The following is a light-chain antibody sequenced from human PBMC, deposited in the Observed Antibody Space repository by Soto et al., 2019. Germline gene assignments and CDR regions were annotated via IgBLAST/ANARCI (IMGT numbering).Light chain of an antibody. CDR3: QQYGSSPGT. CDR2: SAS. Sequence: EIVMTQSPATLSLSPGQRATLSCRASQSVSSKLAWYQQRPGQAPRLLIYSASTRATGIPARFSGSGSGTEFTLTISSLQSEDFAVYYCQQYGSSPGTFGGGTKVEIK. J-gene: IGKJ4*01. CDR1: QSVSSK. V-gene: IGKV3-15*01.